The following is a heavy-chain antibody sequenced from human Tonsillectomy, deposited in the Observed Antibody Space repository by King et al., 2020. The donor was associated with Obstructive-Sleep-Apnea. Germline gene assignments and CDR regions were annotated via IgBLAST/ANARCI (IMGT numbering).Heavy chain of an antibody. CDR1: GFMFGNYA. D-gene: IGHD3-10*01. J-gene: IGHJ3*02. CDR2: ISFDGSNK. CDR3: ARGGEDLITMVRGVIRDAFDI. V-gene: IGHV3-30*04. Sequence: VQLVESGGGVVQPVRSLRLSCAASGFMFGNYAMHWVRQAPGKWLGWLSVISFDGSNKYYADSVKGRFTISRDNSKNKLYLQMNSLRAEDTAGYYCARGGEDLITMVRGVIRDAFDIWGQGTMVTVSS.